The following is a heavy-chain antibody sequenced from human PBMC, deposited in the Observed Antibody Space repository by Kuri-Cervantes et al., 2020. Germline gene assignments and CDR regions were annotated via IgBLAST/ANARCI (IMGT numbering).Heavy chain of an antibody. V-gene: IGHV3-23*01. CDR1: GFTFDDYA. Sequence: GGSLRLSCAASGFTFDDYAMHWVRQAPGKGLEWVSLISANGCGTYYADSVKGRFTISRDNSKNTLYLQMNSLRAEDTAIYYCAKSMVYYHYMDVWGEGTTVTVSS. CDR2: ISANGCGT. CDR3: AKSMVYYHYMDV. J-gene: IGHJ6*03. D-gene: IGHD4/OR15-4a*01.